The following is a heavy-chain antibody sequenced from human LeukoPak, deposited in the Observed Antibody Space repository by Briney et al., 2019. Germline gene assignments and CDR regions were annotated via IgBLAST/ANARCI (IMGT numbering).Heavy chain of an antibody. V-gene: IGHV3-48*03. Sequence: PGGSRRLSCAASGFSFDDYGMTWVRQRPGKGLEWVSYISSSGSTIYYADSVKGRFTISRDNAKNSLHLQMNSLRAEDTAVYYCAELGITMIGGVWGKGTTVTISS. CDR3: AELGITMIGGV. J-gene: IGHJ6*04. D-gene: IGHD3-10*02. CDR2: ISSSGSTI. CDR1: GFSFDDYG.